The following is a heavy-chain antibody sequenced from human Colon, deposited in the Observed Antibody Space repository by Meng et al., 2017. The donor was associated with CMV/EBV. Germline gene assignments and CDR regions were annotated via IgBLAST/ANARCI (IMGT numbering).Heavy chain of an antibody. J-gene: IGHJ3*01. D-gene: IGHD3-22*01. CDR3: ARVSSAGLALDV. CDR1: GLTVSGNY. Sequence: GESLKISCAASGLTVSGNYMSWVRQAPGKGLEWLSVIYSTGRTFYADSAKGRFTISRDISQNTVYLQMDTLRVEDTAMYYCARVSSAGLALDVWGQGTMVTVSS. V-gene: IGHV3-53*01. CDR2: IYSTGRT.